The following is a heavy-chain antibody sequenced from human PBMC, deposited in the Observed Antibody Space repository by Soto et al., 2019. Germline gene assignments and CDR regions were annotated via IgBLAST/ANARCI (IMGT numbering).Heavy chain of an antibody. CDR2: INPNSGGT. Sequence: QVQLVQSGAEVKKPGASVKVSCKASGYTFTGYYMHWVRQAPGQGLEWMGWINPNSGGTNYAQKCQGRVTMTRDTSISTAYMELSRLRSDDTAVYYCARDYYDSSGYYGLFDYWGQGTLVTVSS. CDR3: ARDYYDSSGYYGLFDY. J-gene: IGHJ4*02. CDR1: GYTFTGYY. D-gene: IGHD3-22*01. V-gene: IGHV1-2*02.